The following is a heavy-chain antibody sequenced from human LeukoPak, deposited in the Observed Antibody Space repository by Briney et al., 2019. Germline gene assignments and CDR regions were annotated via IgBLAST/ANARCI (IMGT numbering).Heavy chain of an antibody. CDR2: IYTSGST. D-gene: IGHD6-13*01. V-gene: IGHV4-59*10. J-gene: IGHJ6*03. CDR1: GGSFSGYY. Sequence: SETLSLTCAVYGGSFSGYYWSRLRQPAGKGLEWIGRIYTSGSTNYNPSLKSRVTMSVDTSKNQFSLKLSSVTAADTAVYYCARGAAAGTRLNYYYYMDVWGKGTTVTVSS. CDR3: ARGAAAGTRLNYYYYMDV.